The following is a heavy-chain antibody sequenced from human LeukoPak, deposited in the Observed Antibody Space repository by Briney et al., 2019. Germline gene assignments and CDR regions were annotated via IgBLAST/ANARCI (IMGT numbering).Heavy chain of an antibody. CDR1: GYTLTELS. V-gene: IGHV1-24*01. Sequence: GASVKVSCKVSGYTLTELSMHWVRQAPGKGLEWMGGFDPEDGETIYAQKFQGRVTMTEDTSTDTAYMELSSLRSEDTAVYYRATDRLYDSRTPSSYWGQGTLVTVSS. D-gene: IGHD3-22*01. CDR3: ATDRLYDSRTPSSY. CDR2: FDPEDGET. J-gene: IGHJ4*02.